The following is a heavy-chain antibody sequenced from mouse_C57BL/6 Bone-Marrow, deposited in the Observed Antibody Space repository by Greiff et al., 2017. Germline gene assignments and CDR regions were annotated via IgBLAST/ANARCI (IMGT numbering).Heavy chain of an antibody. D-gene: IGHD1-1*01. J-gene: IGHJ1*03. CDR2: ISGGGGNT. Sequence: EVKLQESGGGLVKPGGSLKLSCAASGFTFSSYTMSWVRQTPEKRLQWVAAISGGGGNTYYPDSVKGRFTISRDNDKNILYLQMSSLRSEDTALYYCSRQVTTVLATKYFDVWGIGTTVTVSS. CDR1: GFTFSSYT. CDR3: SRQVTTVLATKYFDV. V-gene: IGHV5-9*01.